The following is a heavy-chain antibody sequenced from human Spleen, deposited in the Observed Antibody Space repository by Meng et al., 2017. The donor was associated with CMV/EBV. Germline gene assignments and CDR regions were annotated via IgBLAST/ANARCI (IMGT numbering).Heavy chain of an antibody. CDR3: ARDSAYYDFWSGYYKWDYFDY. D-gene: IGHD3-3*01. V-gene: IGHV3-48*03. Sequence: GESLKISCAASGFTFSSYEMNWVRQAPGKGLEWVSYISSSGSTIYYADSVKGRFTISRDNAKNSLYLQMNSLRAEDTAVYYCARDSAYYDFWSGYYKWDYFDYWGQGTLVTVSS. J-gene: IGHJ4*02. CDR2: ISSSGSTI. CDR1: GFTFSSYE.